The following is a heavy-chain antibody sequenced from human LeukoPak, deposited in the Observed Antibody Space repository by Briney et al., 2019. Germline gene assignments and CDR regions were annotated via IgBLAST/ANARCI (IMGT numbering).Heavy chain of an antibody. CDR3: ARDPPGIRVPGV. J-gene: IGHJ4*02. Sequence: GGSLRLSCAASGITVSSNYMTWVRQAPGRGLEWVSVLYSGGTTYYTDSVKGRFTISRDNSKNTLYLQMDSLRVEDTAVYYRARDPPGIRVPGVWGQGTLVTVSS. D-gene: IGHD6-19*01. V-gene: IGHV3-53*01. CDR2: LYSGGTT. CDR1: GITVSSNY.